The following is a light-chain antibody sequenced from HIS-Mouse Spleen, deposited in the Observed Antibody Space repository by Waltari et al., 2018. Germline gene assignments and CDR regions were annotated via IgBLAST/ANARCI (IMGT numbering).Light chain of an antibody. V-gene: IGLV3-21*03. J-gene: IGLJ2*01. CDR1: NIGSKS. CDR3: QVWDSSSDHVV. Sequence: SYVLTQPPSVSVAPGKTARITCGGNNIGSKSVHWYQQKPGQAPVLVVYDDSDGPSGIPERFSGSNSGNMATLTISRVEAGDEADYYCQVWDSSSDHVVFGGGTKLTVL. CDR2: DDS.